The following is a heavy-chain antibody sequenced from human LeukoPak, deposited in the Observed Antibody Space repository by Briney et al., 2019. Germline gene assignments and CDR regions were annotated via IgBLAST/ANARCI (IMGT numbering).Heavy chain of an antibody. CDR3: ARGNCNYPFDY. J-gene: IGHJ4*02. CDR1: GFTVSSNY. D-gene: IGHD1-7*01. V-gene: IGHV3-53*01. CDR2: IYSGAST. Sequence: GGSLRLSCGASGFTVSSNYMSWVRQAPGKGLEWVSVIYSGASTYYADSVKGRFTISRDNSKNTLYLQMNSLRAEDTAVYYCARGNCNYPFDYWGQGTLVTVFS.